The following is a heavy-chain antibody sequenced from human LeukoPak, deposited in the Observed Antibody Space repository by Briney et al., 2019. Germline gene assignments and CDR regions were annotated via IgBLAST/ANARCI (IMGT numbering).Heavy chain of an antibody. Sequence: SETLSLTCTVSGGSISSYYWSWIRQPPGKGLEWIGYIYYSGSTNYNPSLKSRVTISVDTSKNQFSLKLSSVTAADTVVYYCARDKGSSSCLDYWGQGTLVTVSS. CDR3: ARDKGSSSCLDY. D-gene: IGHD6-13*01. CDR2: IYYSGST. V-gene: IGHV4-59*01. CDR1: GGSISSYY. J-gene: IGHJ4*02.